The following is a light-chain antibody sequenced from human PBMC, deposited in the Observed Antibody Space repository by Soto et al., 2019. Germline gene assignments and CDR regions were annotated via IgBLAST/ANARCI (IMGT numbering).Light chain of an antibody. J-gene: IGKJ1*01. CDR3: QQRSNWPRT. V-gene: IGKV3-11*01. CDR2: DAS. CDR1: QSVSSY. Sequence: EIVLTQSPATLSLSPGERATLSCSASQSVSSYLAWYQQKPGQAPRLLIYDASNRATGIPARFSGSGSGTDFTLTISSLEPEDFAVYYCQQRSNWPRTFGQGTQVEIK.